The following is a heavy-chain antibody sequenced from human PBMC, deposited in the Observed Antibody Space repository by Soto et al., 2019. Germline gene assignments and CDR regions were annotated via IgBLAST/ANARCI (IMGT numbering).Heavy chain of an antibody. D-gene: IGHD1-26*01. CDR2: IIPIFGTA. Sequence: SVKVSCKASGGTFSSYAISWVRQAPGQGLEWMGGIIPIFGTANYAQKFQGRVTLTADESTSTAYMELSSLRSEDTAVYYCARRSAVGATSNYFDYWGQGILVTVSS. J-gene: IGHJ4*02. V-gene: IGHV1-69*13. CDR3: ARRSAVGATSNYFDY. CDR1: GGTFSSYA.